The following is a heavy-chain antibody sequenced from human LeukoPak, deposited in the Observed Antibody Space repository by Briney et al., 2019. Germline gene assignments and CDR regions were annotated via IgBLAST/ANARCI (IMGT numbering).Heavy chain of an antibody. CDR3: ARHDYSNPRLDY. D-gene: IGHD4-11*01. J-gene: IGHJ4*02. V-gene: IGHV4-39*01. CDR2: IYDSGTT. Sequence: SETLSLTCTVSGDSTSSSTYYWDWIRQAPGKGLEWIGNIYDSGTTNYNPSLKSRVTISVDTSKNKFSLRLSSVTAADTAVYYCARHDYSNPRLDYWGQGTLVTVSS. CDR1: GDSTSSSTYY.